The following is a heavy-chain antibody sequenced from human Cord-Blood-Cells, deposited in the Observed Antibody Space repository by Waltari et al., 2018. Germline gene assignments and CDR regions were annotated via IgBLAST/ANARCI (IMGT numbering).Heavy chain of an antibody. D-gene: IGHD2-2*01. V-gene: IGHV3-9*01. CDR2: ISWNSGSI. J-gene: IGHJ4*02. CDR3: AKASDIVVVPAAFDY. CDR1: GFTFDDYA. Sequence: EVQLVESGGGLVQPGRSLRLSCAASGFTFDDYAIHWVRHAPGKGLEWVSGISWNSGSIGYADSVKGRFTISRDNAKNSLYLQMNSLRAEDTALYYCAKASDIVVVPAAFDYWGQGTLVTVSS.